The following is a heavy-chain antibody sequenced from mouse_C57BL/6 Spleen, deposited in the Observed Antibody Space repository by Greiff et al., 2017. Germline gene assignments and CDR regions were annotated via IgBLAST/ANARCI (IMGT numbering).Heavy chain of an antibody. D-gene: IGHD4-1*01. V-gene: IGHV5-17*01. CDR2: ISSGSSTI. CDR1: GFTFSDYG. J-gene: IGHJ1*03. Sequence: EVKLVESGGGLVKPGGSLKLSCAASGFTFSDYGMHWVRQAPEKGLEWVAYISSGSSTIYYADTVKGRFTISRDNAKNTLFLQMTSLRSEDTAMYYCARWNWNWYFDVWGTGTTVTVSS. CDR3: ARWNWNWYFDV.